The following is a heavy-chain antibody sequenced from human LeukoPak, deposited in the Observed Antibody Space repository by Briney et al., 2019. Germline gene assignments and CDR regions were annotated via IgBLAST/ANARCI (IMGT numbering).Heavy chain of an antibody. CDR3: AREGYYYDSSGYSSYYFDY. J-gene: IGHJ4*02. CDR2: IYYSGST. Sequence: SQTLSPACTVAGGSISSGDYYWSWIRQPPGKGRELIGHIYYSGSTYYNPSLKSRVPISVDTSKIQFSLKLSSVTAADTAVYYCAREGYYYDSSGYSSYYFDYWGQGTLVTVSS. V-gene: IGHV4-30-4*08. CDR1: GGSISSGDYY. D-gene: IGHD3-22*01.